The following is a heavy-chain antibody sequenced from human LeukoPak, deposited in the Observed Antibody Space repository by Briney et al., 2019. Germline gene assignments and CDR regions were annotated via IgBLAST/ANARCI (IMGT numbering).Heavy chain of an antibody. D-gene: IGHD3-10*01. Sequence: GGSLRLSCAASGFTFSSYWMHWVRQAPGKGLVWVSRINSDGSSTSYADSVKGRFTISRDNAKNTLYLQMNSLRAEDTAVYYCASLWFGESPPFDYWGQGTLVTVSS. V-gene: IGHV3-74*01. CDR2: INSDGSST. J-gene: IGHJ4*02. CDR3: ASLWFGESPPFDY. CDR1: GFTFSSYW.